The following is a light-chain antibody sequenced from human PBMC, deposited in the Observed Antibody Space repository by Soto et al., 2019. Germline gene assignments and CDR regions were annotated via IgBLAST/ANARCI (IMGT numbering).Light chain of an antibody. Sequence: DIQMTQSPSTLSASVGDRVTITCRASQSINNWLAWYQQKTGKAPKLLIYEASSLLSGVPSRFSGSGSGTEFTLTSSSLQPDDFADYYCQQYDSDSSTFGQGTKLDI. V-gene: IGKV1-5*03. J-gene: IGKJ2*01. CDR2: EAS. CDR1: QSINNW. CDR3: QQYDSDSST.